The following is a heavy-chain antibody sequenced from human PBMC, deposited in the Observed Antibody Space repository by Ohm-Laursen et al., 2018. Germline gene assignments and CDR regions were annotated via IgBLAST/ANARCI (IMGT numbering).Heavy chain of an antibody. D-gene: IGHD6-19*01. CDR1: GFTFNSYA. CDR3: AKGLPIAVAANRYFDY. CDR2: ISGSGGSS. Sequence: SLRLSCAASGFTFNSYAMSWVRQPPGKGLEWVSAISGSGGSSYYADSVKGRFTISRDNSKNTLYLQMNSLRAEDTAVYYCAKGLPIAVAANRYFDYWGQGTVVTVSS. J-gene: IGHJ4*02. V-gene: IGHV3-23*01.